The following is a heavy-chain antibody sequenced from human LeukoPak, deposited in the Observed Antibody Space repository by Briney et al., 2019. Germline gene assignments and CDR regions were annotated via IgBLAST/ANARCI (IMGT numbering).Heavy chain of an antibody. V-gene: IGHV3-21*01. CDR1: GFTFSSYW. J-gene: IGHJ4*02. Sequence: PGGSLRLSCAASGFTFSSYWMSWVRQAPGKGLEWVSSISSSSSYIYYADSVKGRFTISRDNAKNSLYLQMNSLRAEDTAVYYCARWGYYDSSGYSLWGQGTLVTVSS. D-gene: IGHD3-22*01. CDR3: ARWGYYDSSGYSL. CDR2: ISSSSSYI.